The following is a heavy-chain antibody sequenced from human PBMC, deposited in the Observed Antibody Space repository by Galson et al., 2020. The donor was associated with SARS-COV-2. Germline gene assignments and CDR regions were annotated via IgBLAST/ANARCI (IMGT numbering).Heavy chain of an antibody. CDR3: ARDLGGGACDM. J-gene: IGHJ3*02. V-gene: IGHV3-74*01. CDR2: INSDGSSI. D-gene: IGHD7-27*01. CDR1: GFSFSTYW. Sequence: GGSLRLSCAASGFSFSTYWMHWVRQVPGKGLVWVSRINSDGSSISDADSVKGRFAISRDNAKSTLYLHMSSLRADDTAVYYCARDLGGGACDMWGQGRMGTVSS.